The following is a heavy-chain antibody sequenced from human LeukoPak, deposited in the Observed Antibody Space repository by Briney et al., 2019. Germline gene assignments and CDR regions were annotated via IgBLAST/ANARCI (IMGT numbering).Heavy chain of an antibody. J-gene: IGHJ3*02. CDR2: IYYSGST. CDR1: GGSISSYY. D-gene: IGHD3-22*01. CDR3: ATLYDSSGYYPPDAFDI. V-gene: IGHV4-59*12. Sequence: SETLSLTCTVSGGSISSYYWSWIRQPPGKGLEWIGYIYYSGSTDYNPSLKSRVTISVDTSKNQFSLKLSSVTAADTAVYYCATLYDSSGYYPPDAFDIWGQGTMVTVSS.